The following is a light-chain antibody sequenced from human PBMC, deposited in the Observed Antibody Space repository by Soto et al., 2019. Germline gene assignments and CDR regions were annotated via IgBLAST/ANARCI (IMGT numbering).Light chain of an antibody. CDR3: QQYGTSPRGL. V-gene: IGKV3-15*01. CDR1: QSVSSN. CDR2: GAS. J-gene: IGKJ2*01. Sequence: EIVMTQSPATLSVSPGERATLSCRASQSVSSNLAWYQQKPGQAPRLLIYGASTRATGIPARFSGSGSGTEFTLTISRLEPEDFAVYYCQQYGTSPRGLFGQGTKLEIK.